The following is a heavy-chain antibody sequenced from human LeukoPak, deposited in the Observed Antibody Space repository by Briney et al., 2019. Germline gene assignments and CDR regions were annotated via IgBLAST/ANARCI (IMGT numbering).Heavy chain of an antibody. CDR1: GYTVTELS. Sequence: ASVNVSCKVSGYTVTELSMHWVRQAPGKGLEWRGGFDPEDGETIYAQKFQGRVTMTEDTSTDTAYMELSSLRSEDTAVYYCATALFPQIAAAGGGDYWGQGTLVTVSS. CDR2: FDPEDGET. CDR3: ATALFPQIAAAGGGDY. J-gene: IGHJ4*02. V-gene: IGHV1-24*01. D-gene: IGHD6-13*01.